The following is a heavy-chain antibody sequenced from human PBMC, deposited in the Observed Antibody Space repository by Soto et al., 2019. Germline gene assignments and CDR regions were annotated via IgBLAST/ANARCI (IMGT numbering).Heavy chain of an antibody. V-gene: IGHV4-31*03. D-gene: IGHD3-10*01. CDR1: GGSISSGGYY. CDR3: ARANDYYGSGSYFWGAYYYGMDV. Sequence: SETLSLTCTVSGGSISSGGYYWSWIRQHPGKGLEWIGYIYYSGSTYYNPSLKSRVTISVDTSKNQFSLKLSPVTAADTAVYYCARANDYYGSGSYFWGAYYYGMDVWGQGTTVTVSS. J-gene: IGHJ6*02. CDR2: IYYSGST.